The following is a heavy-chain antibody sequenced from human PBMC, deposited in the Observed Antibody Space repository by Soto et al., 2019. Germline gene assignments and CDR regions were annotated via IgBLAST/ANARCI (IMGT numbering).Heavy chain of an antibody. D-gene: IGHD3-3*01. V-gene: IGHV1-3*01. CDR3: AREALVAIFGVAQNWFDP. J-gene: IGHJ5*02. CDR2: INAGKGNT. Sequence: ASVKVSCKASGYTFTRHAIHWVRQAPGQRLEWMGWINAGKGNTQYSQRFQGRVSITRDTSANTAYMELSSLTSEDTAVYYCAREALVAIFGVAQNWFDPWGQGTLVTVSS. CDR1: GYTFTRHA.